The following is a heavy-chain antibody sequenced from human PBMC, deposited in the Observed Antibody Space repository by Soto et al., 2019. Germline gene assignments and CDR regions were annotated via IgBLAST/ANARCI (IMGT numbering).Heavy chain of an antibody. CDR1: GYTFTNYY. V-gene: IGHV1-46*03. CDR3: TRVGSSGWYDAFDI. D-gene: IGHD6-19*01. CDR2: MHPSGDST. Sequence: ASVKVSCKASGYTFTNYYLHWVRQAPGQGLEWMGVMHPSGDSTTFALKFQGRVTMTSDTSTSTVSMGLSSLRSEDTGVYYCTRVGSSGWYDAFDIWDQGTMVTVSS. J-gene: IGHJ3*02.